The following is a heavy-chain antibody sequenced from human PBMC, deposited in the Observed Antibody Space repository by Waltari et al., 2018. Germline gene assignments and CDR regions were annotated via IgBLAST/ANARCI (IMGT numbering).Heavy chain of an antibody. CDR1: GFTFSSYA. CDR2: ISYDGRNK. CDR3: ARAAGQWLADYFDY. D-gene: IGHD6-19*01. V-gene: IGHV3-30*04. J-gene: IGHJ4*02. Sequence: QVQLVESGGGVVQPGRSLRLSCAASGFTFSSYAMHWVRQAPGKGLEWVAVISYDGRNKNYADSVKGRFTISRDNSKNTLYLQMNSLRAEDTAVYYCARAAGQWLADYFDYWGQGTLVTVSS.